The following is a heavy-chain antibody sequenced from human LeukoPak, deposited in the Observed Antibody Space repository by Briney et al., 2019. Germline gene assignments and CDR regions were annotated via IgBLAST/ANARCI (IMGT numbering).Heavy chain of an antibody. CDR1: GFTCSSYW. J-gene: IGHJ4*02. V-gene: IGHV3-7*01. D-gene: IGHD4-11*01. CDR2: IKQDGSEK. Sequence: TGGSLRLYCEGSGFTCSSYWMSWVRQAPGKGREWVANIKQDGSEKYYVDTVKGRFTISRANAKTSLYLQRNRPRAEDTDVYYCAKESTVTTVDYWGQGTLVTVSS. CDR3: AKESTVTTVDY.